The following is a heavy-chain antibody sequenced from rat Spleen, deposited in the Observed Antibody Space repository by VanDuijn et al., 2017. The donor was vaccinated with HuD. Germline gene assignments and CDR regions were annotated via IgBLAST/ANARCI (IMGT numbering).Heavy chain of an antibody. Sequence: EVQLVESGGGLVQPGRSLKLSCAASGFTFSNYGMAWVCQAPTKGLEWVATINYDGSSTYYPDSVKGRFTISRDNAKSTLYLQMNSLRSEDTATYYCTRDYYSSYIYFDYWGQGVMVTVSS. D-gene: IGHD1-2*01. CDR2: INYDGSST. V-gene: IGHV5-29*01. CDR3: TRDYYSSYIYFDY. J-gene: IGHJ2*01. CDR1: GFTFSNYG.